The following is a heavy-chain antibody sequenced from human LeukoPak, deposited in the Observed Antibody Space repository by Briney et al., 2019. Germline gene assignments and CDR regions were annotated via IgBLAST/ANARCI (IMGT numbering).Heavy chain of an antibody. J-gene: IGHJ5*02. V-gene: IGHV3-48*01. CDR3: ARLDAYYYDSSGYYGVDP. Sequence: HPGGSLRLSCAASGFTFSSYSMNWVRQAPGKGLEWVSYISSSSSTIYYADSVKGRFTISRDNAKNSPYLQMNSLRAEDTAVYYCARLDAYYYDSSGYYGVDPWGQGTLVTVSS. CDR1: GFTFSSYS. D-gene: IGHD3-22*01. CDR2: ISSSSSTI.